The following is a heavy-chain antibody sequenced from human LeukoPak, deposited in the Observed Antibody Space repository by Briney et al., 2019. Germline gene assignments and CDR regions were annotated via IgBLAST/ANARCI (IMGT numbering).Heavy chain of an antibody. V-gene: IGHV6-1*01. CDR3: TRDSGSYSSSYRFDS. Sequence: SQSLSLTCAFSVYSVSINSAAWDWIRQPPSRGLEWLGRTYHNSKWYNDYAVSVKSRITINPDTSENQFSLQLNSVTPEDTAVYYCTRDSGSYSSSYRFDSWGQGTLVTVSS. D-gene: IGHD6-6*01. CDR2: TYHNSKWYN. J-gene: IGHJ4*02. CDR1: VYSVSINSAA.